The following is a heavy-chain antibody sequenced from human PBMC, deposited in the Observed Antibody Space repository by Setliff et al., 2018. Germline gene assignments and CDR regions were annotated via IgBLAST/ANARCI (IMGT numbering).Heavy chain of an antibody. CDR3: TRDFWPESSGFAFGQ. CDR2: IYIGGSA. V-gene: IGHV4-4*07. CDR1: GGPISSYY. D-gene: IGHD3-22*01. J-gene: IGHJ4*02. Sequence: SETLSLTCTVSGGPISSYYWSWIRQPAGKGLEWIGHIYIGGSANYNPSLKSRVTMSIDTSKNQFSLKLNSVTAADTAVYYCTRDFWPESSGFAFGQWGQGTLVTVSS.